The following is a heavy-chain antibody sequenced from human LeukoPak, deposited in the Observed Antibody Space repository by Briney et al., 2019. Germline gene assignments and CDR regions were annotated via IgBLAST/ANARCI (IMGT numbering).Heavy chain of an antibody. Sequence: GGSLRLSCAASGFTVSNNYMSWVRQAPGKGLEWVSVIYSGGSTYYADSVKGRFTISRDNAKNSLYLQMNSLRAEDTAVYYCARDREYSRLDYWGQGTLVTVSS. D-gene: IGHD5-18*01. V-gene: IGHV3-66*01. J-gene: IGHJ4*02. CDR2: IYSGGST. CDR3: ARDREYSRLDY. CDR1: GFTVSNNY.